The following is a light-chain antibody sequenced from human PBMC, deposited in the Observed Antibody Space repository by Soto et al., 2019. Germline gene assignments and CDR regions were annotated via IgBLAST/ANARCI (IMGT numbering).Light chain of an antibody. CDR2: RNN. CDR3: EAWDDSLNGVV. Sequence: QSVLTQPPSASATPGQRVTISCSGSSYNIGINTVNWYQQLPGTAPKLLIYRNNQRPSGVPDRFSGSKSGTSASLAISGLQSEDEADYYCEAWDDSLNGVVFGGGTKLTVL. CDR1: SYNIGINT. V-gene: IGLV1-44*01. J-gene: IGLJ3*02.